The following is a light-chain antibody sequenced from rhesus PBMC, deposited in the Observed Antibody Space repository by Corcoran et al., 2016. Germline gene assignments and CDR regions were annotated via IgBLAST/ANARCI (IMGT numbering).Light chain of an antibody. Sequence: EIVMTQSPATLSLSPGERATLSCRASQSVSSRLAWYQQKPGQAPRLLIYDASSRVTGIPDRFSGSGSGTDCTLTISSLEPEDVAVYFCQQKRNWSYSFGQGTKVEI. J-gene: IGKJ2*01. CDR1: QSVSSR. CDR3: QQKRNWSYS. CDR2: DAS. V-gene: IGKV3-17*02.